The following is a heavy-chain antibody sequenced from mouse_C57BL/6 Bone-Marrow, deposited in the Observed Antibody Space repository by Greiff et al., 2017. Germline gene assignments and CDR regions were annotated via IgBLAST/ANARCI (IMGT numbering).Heavy chain of an antibody. CDR3: ARFPHYGSRVFDY. CDR2: IDPSDSYT. D-gene: IGHD1-1*01. Sequence: VQLQQPGAELVMPGASVKLSCKASGYTFTIYWMHWVKQRPGQGLAWIGAIDPSDSYTNSTQKFKGKSTLTVDQSSSTAYMLLSSLTSEDSAVYYCARFPHYGSRVFDYGGQGSTLTVAS. V-gene: IGHV1-69*01. J-gene: IGHJ2*01. CDR1: GYTFTIYW.